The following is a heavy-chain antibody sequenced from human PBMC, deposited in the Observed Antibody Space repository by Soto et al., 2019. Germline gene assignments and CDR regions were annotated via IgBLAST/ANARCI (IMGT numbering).Heavy chain of an antibody. V-gene: IGHV4-4*02. CDR3: ARHVEIRGVMGSYRYFDL. CDR2: IYHSGST. CDR1: XXXXXXXXX. J-gene: IGHJ2*01. D-gene: IGHD3-10*01. Sequence: XLTCTVSXXXXXXXXXWXXVXQPPGKGLEWIGEIYHSGSTNYNPSLKSRVTISVDKSKNHFSLKLSSVTAADTAVYYCARHVEIRGVMGSYRYFDLWGRGTLVTVSS.